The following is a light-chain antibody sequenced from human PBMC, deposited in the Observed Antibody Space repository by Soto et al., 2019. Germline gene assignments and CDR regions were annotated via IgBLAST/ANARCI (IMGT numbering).Light chain of an antibody. Sequence: EIVLAQSPGTLSLSPGERATLSCRTSHIISSSSLAWYQQIPGQPPRLLIYDVSSRAPGIPDRFSGSGSGTDFTLTISRLEPEDCAVYYCQQYDTSSYTFGHGTKLEIK. CDR2: DVS. V-gene: IGKV3-20*01. CDR3: QQYDTSSYT. J-gene: IGKJ2*01. CDR1: HIISSSS.